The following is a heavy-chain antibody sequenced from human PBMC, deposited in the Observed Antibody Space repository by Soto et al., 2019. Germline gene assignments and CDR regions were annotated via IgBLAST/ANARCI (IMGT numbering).Heavy chain of an antibody. CDR2: IIPIFGTA. V-gene: IGHV1-69*06. D-gene: IGHD3-22*01. CDR3: ARVGFDYYDSSGYYYFDY. CDR1: GGTFSSYA. Sequence: ASVKVSCKASGGTFSSYAISWVRQAPGQGLEWMGGIIPIFGTANYAQKFQGRVTITADKSTSTAYMELSSLRSEDTAVYYCARVGFDYYDSSGYYYFDYWGQGTLVTVSS. J-gene: IGHJ4*02.